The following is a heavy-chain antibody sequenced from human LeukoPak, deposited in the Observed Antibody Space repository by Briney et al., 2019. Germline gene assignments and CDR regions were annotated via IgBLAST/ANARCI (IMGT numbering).Heavy chain of an antibody. CDR3: ARQQSYYDSSGRTDY. CDR2: IYYSGST. J-gene: IGHJ4*02. Sequence: SETLSLTCTVSGGSISSSSYYWGWIRQPPGKGLEWIGSIYYSGSTYYNPSLKSRVTISVGTSKNQFSLKLSSVTAADTAVYYCARQQSYYDSSGRTDYWGQGTLVTVSS. V-gene: IGHV4-39*01. CDR1: GGSISSSSYY. D-gene: IGHD3-22*01.